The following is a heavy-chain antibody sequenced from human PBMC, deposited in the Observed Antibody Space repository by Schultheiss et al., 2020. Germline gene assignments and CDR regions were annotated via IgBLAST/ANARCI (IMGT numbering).Heavy chain of an antibody. J-gene: IGHJ4*02. CDR3: ARMVVTTWFRTNHYFDY. CDR2: IKQDGSEK. Sequence: GGSLRLSCAASGFTFSSYWMSWVRQAPGKGLEWVANIKQDGSEKYYVDSVKGRFTISRDNAKNSLYLQMNSLRAEDTAVYYCARMVVTTWFRTNHYFDYWGQGTLVNGYS. CDR1: GFTFSSYW. D-gene: IGHD2-21*02. V-gene: IGHV3-7*01.